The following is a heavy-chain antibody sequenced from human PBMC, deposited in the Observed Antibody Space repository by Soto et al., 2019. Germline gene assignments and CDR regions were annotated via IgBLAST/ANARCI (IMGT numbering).Heavy chain of an antibody. CDR1: GGSISSGAYY. CDR2: IYYSGST. Sequence: SETLSLTCTVSGGSISSGAYYWSWILQHPGKGLEWIGYIYYSGSTYYNPSLKSRVTISVDTSKNQFSLKLSSVTAADTAVYYCARGITMIVVVPHYYFDYGGKGTLVTVST. D-gene: IGHD3-22*01. CDR3: ARGITMIVVVPHYYFDY. J-gene: IGHJ4*02. V-gene: IGHV4-31*03.